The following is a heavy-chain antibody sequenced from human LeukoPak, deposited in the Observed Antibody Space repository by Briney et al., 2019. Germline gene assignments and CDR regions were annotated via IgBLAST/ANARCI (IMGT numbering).Heavy chain of an antibody. CDR2: IYYSGST. Sequence: SETLSLTCAVYGGSFSSYYWSWIRQPPGKGLEWIGYIYYSGSTNYNPSLKSRVTISVDTSKNQFSLKLSSVTAADTAVYYCARERSGPYYYYMDVWGKGTTVTVSS. J-gene: IGHJ6*03. CDR1: GGSFSSYY. CDR3: ARERSGPYYYYMDV. D-gene: IGHD3-3*01. V-gene: IGHV4-59*01.